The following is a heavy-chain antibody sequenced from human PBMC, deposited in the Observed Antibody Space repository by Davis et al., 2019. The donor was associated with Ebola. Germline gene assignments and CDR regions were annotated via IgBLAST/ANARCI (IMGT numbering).Heavy chain of an antibody. CDR2: INHSGST. CDR3: ARSPGLVRWRGSDNWFDP. J-gene: IGHJ5*02. Sequence: MPGGSLRLSCAVYGGSLSGYYWSWIRQPPGKGLEWIGEINHSGSTNYNPSLKSRVTISVDTSKNQFSLKLSSVTAADTAVYYCARSPGLVRWRGSDNWFDPWGQGTLVTVSS. CDR1: GGSLSGYY. D-gene: IGHD6-19*01. V-gene: IGHV4-34*01.